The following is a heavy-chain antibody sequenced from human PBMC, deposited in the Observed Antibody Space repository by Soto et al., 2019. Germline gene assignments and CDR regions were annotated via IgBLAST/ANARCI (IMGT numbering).Heavy chain of an antibody. CDR1: GGTLSSYT. V-gene: IGHV1-69*02. CDR2: IIPIPGIA. Sequence: SVKVSCKDSGGTLSSYTISWVRQAPRQGLEWMGRIIPIPGIANYAQKFQGRVTITADKSTSTAYMELSSLRSEDTAVYYCARASSVLMVYAITAGYDAFDIWGQGTMVTVSS. CDR3: ARASSVLMVYAITAGYDAFDI. J-gene: IGHJ3*02. D-gene: IGHD2-8*01.